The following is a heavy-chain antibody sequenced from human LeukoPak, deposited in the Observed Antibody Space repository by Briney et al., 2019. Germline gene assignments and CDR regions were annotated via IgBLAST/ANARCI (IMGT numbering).Heavy chain of an antibody. CDR2: IIPIFGTA. J-gene: IGHJ4*02. CDR3: ARADYYDSSGYFLFDY. Sequence: SEKGSCKASGGTFSSYAISWVRHAPGQGLEWMGGIIPIFGTANNAQKFQGRVTTTADESTSTAYMELSSLRSEDAAVYYCARADYYDSSGYFLFDYWGQGTLVTVSS. V-gene: IGHV1-69*13. D-gene: IGHD3-22*01. CDR1: GGTFSSYA.